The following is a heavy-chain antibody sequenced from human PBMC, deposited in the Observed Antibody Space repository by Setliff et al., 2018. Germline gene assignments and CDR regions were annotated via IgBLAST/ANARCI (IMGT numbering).Heavy chain of an antibody. CDR3: ATSRGYSHGYLKY. J-gene: IGHJ4*02. CDR2: IRHDESDI. D-gene: IGHD5-18*01. CDR1: GFTFRGFA. V-gene: IGHV3-30*02. Sequence: GGSLRLSCAASGFTFRGFAMHWVRQAPGKGLEWVAFIRHDESDIYYTNSVKGRFTVSRDNSKNTLYLQMNILRPEDTAVYFCATSRGYSHGYLKYWGQGVLVTSPQ.